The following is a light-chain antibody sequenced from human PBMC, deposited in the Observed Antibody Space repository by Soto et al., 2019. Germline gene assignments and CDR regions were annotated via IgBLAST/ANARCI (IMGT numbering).Light chain of an antibody. V-gene: IGKV3-20*01. J-gene: IGKJ1*01. CDR2: AAS. CDR1: PSLSSSY. Sequence: VLTQSPGTLSLSPGERATLSCRASPSLSSSYLAWYQQKPGQAPRLLLYAASTRATGIPDRFSGSASGTDFTLTIYRLEPEDFAVYYCHQYKTLPRTFGQGTKVEIK. CDR3: HQYKTLPRT.